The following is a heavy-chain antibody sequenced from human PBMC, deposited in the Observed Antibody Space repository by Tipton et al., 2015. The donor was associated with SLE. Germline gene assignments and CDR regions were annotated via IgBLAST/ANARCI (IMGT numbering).Heavy chain of an antibody. V-gene: IGHV4-61*02. CDR3: ARDPYYYDSSSYYADAFDI. CDR1: GGSISSGSYY. J-gene: IGHJ3*02. CDR2: IYTSGST. D-gene: IGHD3-22*01. Sequence: TLSLTCTVSGGSISSGSYYWSWIRQPAGKGLEWIGRIYTSGSTNYNPSLKSRVTISVDTSKNQFSLKLSSVTAADTAVYYCARDPYYYDSSSYYADAFDIWGQGTMVTVSS.